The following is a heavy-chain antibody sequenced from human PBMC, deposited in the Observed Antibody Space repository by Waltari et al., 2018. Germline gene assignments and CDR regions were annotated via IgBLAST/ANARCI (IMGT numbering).Heavy chain of an antibody. CDR1: GFTFDDYA. Sequence: EVQLVESGGGLVQPGRSLRLSCAASGFTFDDYAMHWVRQAPGKGLEWVSGISWNSGSIGYADSVKGRFTISRDNAKNSLYLQMNSLRAEDTALYYCAKVLITAMVKGDAFDIWGQGTMVTVSS. CDR3: AKVLITAMVKGDAFDI. V-gene: IGHV3-9*01. CDR2: ISWNSGSI. D-gene: IGHD5-18*01. J-gene: IGHJ3*02.